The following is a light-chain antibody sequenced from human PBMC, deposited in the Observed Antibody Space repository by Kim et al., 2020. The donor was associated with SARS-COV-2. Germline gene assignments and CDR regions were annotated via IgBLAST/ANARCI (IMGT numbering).Light chain of an antibody. CDR1: QSISSW. CDR2: KAS. CDR3: QQYYSDWT. J-gene: IGKJ1*01. Sequence: DVQMTQSPSTLSASVGDRVTITCRASQSISSWLAWYQQKPGKAPKLLIYKASSLESGVPSRFSGSGSGTEFTPTISSLQAEDFATYFCQQYYSDWTFGQGTKVDIK. V-gene: IGKV1-5*03.